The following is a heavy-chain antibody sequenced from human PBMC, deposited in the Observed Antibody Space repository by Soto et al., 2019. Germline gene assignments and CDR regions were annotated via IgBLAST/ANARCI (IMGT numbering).Heavy chain of an antibody. D-gene: IGHD3-3*01. V-gene: IGHV3-11*01. Sequence: GGSLRLSCAASGFTFSDYYMSWIRQAPGKGLEWVSYISSSGSTIYYADSVKGRFTSSRDNAKNSVYLQMNSLRAEDTAVYFCARMLGGAYDLGYYYMDVWGKGTTVTVSS. CDR3: ARMLGGAYDLGYYYMDV. CDR2: ISSSGSTI. J-gene: IGHJ6*03. CDR1: GFTFSDYY.